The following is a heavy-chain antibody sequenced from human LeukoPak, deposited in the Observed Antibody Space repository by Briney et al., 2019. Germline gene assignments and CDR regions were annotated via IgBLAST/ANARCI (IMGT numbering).Heavy chain of an antibody. V-gene: IGHV4-59*01. CDR3: ARTGSTVTMLYPFDH. CDR2: IYYSGST. J-gene: IGHJ4*02. CDR1: GGSIRSYY. Sequence: PSETLSLTCTVSGGSIRSYYWSWIRQPPGKGLEWIGYIYYSGSTNYNPSLKSRVSISVDTSKNQFSLKLSSVTAADTAVYYCARTGSTVTMLYPFDHWGQGSLVTVSS. D-gene: IGHD4-17*01.